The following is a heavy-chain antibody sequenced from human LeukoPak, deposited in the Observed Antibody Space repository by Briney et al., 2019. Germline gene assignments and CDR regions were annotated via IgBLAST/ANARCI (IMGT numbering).Heavy chain of an antibody. V-gene: IGHV4-59*08. D-gene: IGHD2-2*01. Sequence: SETLSLTCSVSGGSIGTYYWTWIRQPPGKGLEWIGYIYYTGSTNYSPSLKSRASMSVDTSKNQVSLKMTSVTAADTAVYYCARPSIPSAAASALDTWGQGTMVTVSS. J-gene: IGHJ3*02. CDR1: GGSIGTYY. CDR3: ARPSIPSAAASALDT. CDR2: IYYTGST.